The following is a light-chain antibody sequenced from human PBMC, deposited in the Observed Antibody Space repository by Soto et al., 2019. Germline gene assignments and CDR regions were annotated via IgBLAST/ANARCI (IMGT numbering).Light chain of an antibody. J-gene: IGLJ3*02. CDR1: SSNIGAGYD. Sequence: QSVLTQPPSVSGAPGQRVTISCTGSSSNIGAGYDVYWYQQLPGTAPKFLIYGNSNRPSGVPDRFSGSKSGTSASLAITGLQAEDEADHYCQSYDSSLSGWVFGGGTKVTVL. V-gene: IGLV1-40*01. CDR3: QSYDSSLSGWV. CDR2: GNS.